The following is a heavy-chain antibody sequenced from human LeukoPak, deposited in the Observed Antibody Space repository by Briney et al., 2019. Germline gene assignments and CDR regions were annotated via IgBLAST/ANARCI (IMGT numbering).Heavy chain of an antibody. J-gene: IGHJ6*03. CDR2: SIGSGGST. D-gene: IGHD3-10*01. CDR1: GSTFSSYG. CDR3: AKSSVSRFGELFQYYYYYMDV. V-gene: IGHV3-23*01. Sequence: GGTLRLSCAASGSTFSSYGMSWVRQAPGKGLEWGSASIGSGGSTYYAASVKGRFTISRDNSKNTLYLQMNSLRAEDTAVYYCAKSSVSRFGELFQYYYYYMDVWGKGTTVTISS.